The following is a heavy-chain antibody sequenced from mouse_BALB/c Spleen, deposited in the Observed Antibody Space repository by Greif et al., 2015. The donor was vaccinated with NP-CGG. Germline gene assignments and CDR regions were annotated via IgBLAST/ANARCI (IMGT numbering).Heavy chain of an antibody. D-gene: IGHD2-14*01. CDR1: GFTFSSYG. CDR3: ARDGGTYFDY. CDR2: INSNGGST. J-gene: IGHJ2*01. Sequence: EVQLVESGGGLVQPGGSLKLSCAASGFTFSSYGMSWVRQTPDKRLELVATINSNGGSTYYPDSVKGRFTISRDNAKNTLYLQMSSLKSKDTTMYYCARDGGTYFDYWGQGTALTFSS. V-gene: IGHV5-6-3*01.